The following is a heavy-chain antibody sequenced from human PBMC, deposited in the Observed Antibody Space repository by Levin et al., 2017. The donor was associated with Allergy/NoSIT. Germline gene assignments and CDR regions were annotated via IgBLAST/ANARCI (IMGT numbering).Heavy chain of an antibody. Sequence: GGSLRLSCAASGFTFSSYAMSWVRQAPGKGLEWVSLISGSGGSTYYADSVKGQFTISRDNSKNTLFLQMNSLRAEDTAVYYCAKSSGYSSSLTTLYGMDVWGQGTTVTVSS. D-gene: IGHD6-13*01. CDR1: GFTFSSYA. J-gene: IGHJ6*02. CDR2: ISGSGGST. V-gene: IGHV3-23*01. CDR3: AKSSGYSSSLTTLYGMDV.